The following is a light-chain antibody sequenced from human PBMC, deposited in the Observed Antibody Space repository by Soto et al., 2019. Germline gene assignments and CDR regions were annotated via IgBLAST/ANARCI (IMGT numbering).Light chain of an antibody. CDR1: QSISSY. CDR3: QQSYITWT. V-gene: IGKV1-39*01. Sequence: DIQMTQSPSSLSASVGDRVTITCRASQSISSYLNWYQHKPGKVPKLLIYAESSLQSGVPSRFRGSGSGTDFTLTISSLQPEDFATYYCQQSYITWTFVQGTKVEIK. J-gene: IGKJ1*01. CDR2: AES.